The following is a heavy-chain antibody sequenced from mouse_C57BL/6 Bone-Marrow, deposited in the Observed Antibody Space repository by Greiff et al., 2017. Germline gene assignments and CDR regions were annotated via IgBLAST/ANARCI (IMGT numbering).Heavy chain of an antibody. V-gene: IGHV1-50*01. D-gene: IGHD4-1*01. Sequence: QVQLQQPGAELVKPGASVKLSCKASGYTFTSYWMQWVKQRPGQGLEWIGEIDPSDSYTNYNQKLKGKATLTVDTSSSTAYMQLSSLTSEDSAVYYCARRGWDDYWGQGTTLTVSS. J-gene: IGHJ2*01. CDR2: IDPSDSYT. CDR1: GYTFTSYW. CDR3: ARRGWDDY.